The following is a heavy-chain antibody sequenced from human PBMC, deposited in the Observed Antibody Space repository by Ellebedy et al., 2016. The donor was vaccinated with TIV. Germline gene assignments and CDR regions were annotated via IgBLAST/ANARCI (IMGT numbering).Heavy chain of an antibody. CDR1: GFTFSSFV. CDR3: AKDSQWLLKSYFDY. D-gene: IGHD6-19*01. CDR2: SVVGVRGANT. J-gene: IGHJ4*02. Sequence: GESLKISXVVSGFTFSSFVMSWVRQAPGKGLEWVSASVVGVRGANTYYADSVKGRFTIYRDISKNTLYLQMNSVRAEDTAVYFCAKDSQWLLKSYFDYWGQGTLVTVSS. V-gene: IGHV3-23*01.